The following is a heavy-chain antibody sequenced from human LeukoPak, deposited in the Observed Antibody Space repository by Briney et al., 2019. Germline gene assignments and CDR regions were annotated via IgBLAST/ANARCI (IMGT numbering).Heavy chain of an antibody. Sequence: SETLSLTCTVSGGSISSYYWSWIRQPPGKGLEWIGYIYYSGSTNYNPSLKSRVTISVDTSKNQFSLKLSSVTAADTAVYYCARGGPTMAARRTFDYWGQGTLVTVSS. D-gene: IGHD6-6*01. J-gene: IGHJ4*02. V-gene: IGHV4-59*01. CDR2: IYYSGST. CDR1: GGSISSYY. CDR3: ARGGPTMAARRTFDY.